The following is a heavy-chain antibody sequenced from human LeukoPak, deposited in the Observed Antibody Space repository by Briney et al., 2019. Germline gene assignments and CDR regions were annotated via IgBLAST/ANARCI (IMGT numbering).Heavy chain of an antibody. D-gene: IGHD4-17*01. J-gene: IGHJ4*02. CDR1: GFTLSGYW. CDR2: INPDGSTT. Sequence: PGGSLRLSCAASGFTLSGYWIHWVRQAPGKGLVWVARINPDGSTTSYADSVQGRITISRDNAKDTLYLQMHSLRAEDTAVYYCARDFHGVYDYWGQGTLVTVSS. V-gene: IGHV3-74*01. CDR3: ARDFHGVYDY.